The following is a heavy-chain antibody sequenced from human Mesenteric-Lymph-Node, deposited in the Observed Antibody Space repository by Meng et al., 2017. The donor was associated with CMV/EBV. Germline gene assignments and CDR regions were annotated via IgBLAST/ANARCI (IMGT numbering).Heavy chain of an antibody. Sequence: GESLKISCKGSGYSFIDYWIGWVRQMPGKGLELMGIIFPHDSDIKYSPSFQGQVTISVDKSISTAYLQWSTLKASDTAIYYCARHGLRGCSGANYYTSFYYFGMDVWGQGTTVTVSS. V-gene: IGHV5-51*01. D-gene: IGHD3-3*01. J-gene: IGHJ6*02. CDR2: IFPHDSDI. CDR1: GYSFIDYW. CDR3: ARHGLRGCSGANYYTSFYYFGMDV.